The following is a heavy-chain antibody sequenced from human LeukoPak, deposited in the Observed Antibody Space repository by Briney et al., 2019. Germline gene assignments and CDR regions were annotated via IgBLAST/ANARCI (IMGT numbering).Heavy chain of an antibody. D-gene: IGHD3-16*01. CDR2: IWYDGGNK. Sequence: GRSLRLSCAASGFTSRSYGMHWVRKAPGKGLEWAAVIWYDGGNKYYADYVTSRFTISSDNSENTQYLRMNRLRAEDTALYYWASDVKAVDRGIGYFDYWGQGTLVTVSS. J-gene: IGHJ4*02. CDR3: ASDVKAVDRGIGYFDY. V-gene: IGHV3-33*01. CDR1: GFTSRSYG.